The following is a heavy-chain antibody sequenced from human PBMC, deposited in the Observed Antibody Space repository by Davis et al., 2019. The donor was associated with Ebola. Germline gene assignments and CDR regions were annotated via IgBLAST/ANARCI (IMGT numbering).Heavy chain of an antibody. CDR3: ARGPVVVIFGRYFDL. CDR2: INPHNGNT. Sequence: ASVKVSCKASGYTFTNYGITWVRQAPGQGLEWMGWINPHNGNTNYAQNVQGRVTMTTDTSTSTAYMELSSLRSEDTAVYYCARGPVVVIFGRYFDLWGRGTLVTVSS. J-gene: IGHJ2*01. V-gene: IGHV1-18*04. CDR1: GYTFTNYG. D-gene: IGHD3-22*01.